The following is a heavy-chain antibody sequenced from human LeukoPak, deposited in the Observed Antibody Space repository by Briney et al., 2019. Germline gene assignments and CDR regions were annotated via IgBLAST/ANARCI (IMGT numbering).Heavy chain of an antibody. D-gene: IGHD1-26*01. J-gene: IGHJ4*02. CDR2: IKQDGSEK. CDR3: ARSRGSYYTRWFDY. CDR1: GFTFSSYW. V-gene: IGHV3-7*03. Sequence: GGSLRLSCAASGFTFSSYWMSWVRQAPGKGLEWVANIKQDGSEKYYVDSVKGRFTISRDNAKSSLYLQMNSLRAEDTAVYYCARSRGSYYTRWFDYWAREPWSPSPQ.